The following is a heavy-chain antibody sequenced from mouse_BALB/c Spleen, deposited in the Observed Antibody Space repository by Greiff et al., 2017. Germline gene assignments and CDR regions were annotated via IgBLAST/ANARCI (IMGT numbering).Heavy chain of an antibody. Sequence: EVQLVESGGGLVQPGGSLRLSCAASGFTFTDYYMSWVRQPPGKALEWLGFISNKANGYKTEYSASVKGRFTISRDNSQRILYLQMNTRRAEDSATYYCASADYYGSSSAWFAYWGQGTLVTVSA. J-gene: IGHJ3*01. CDR1: GFTFTDYY. D-gene: IGHD1-1*01. CDR2: ISNKANGYKT. V-gene: IGHV7-3*02. CDR3: ASADYYGSSSAWFAY.